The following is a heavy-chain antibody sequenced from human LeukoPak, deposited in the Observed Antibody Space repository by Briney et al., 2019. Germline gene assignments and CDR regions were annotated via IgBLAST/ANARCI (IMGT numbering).Heavy chain of an antibody. V-gene: IGHV1-2*04. CDR1: GYTFTGYY. J-gene: IGHJ4*02. Sequence: ASVKVSCKAPGYTFTGYYMHWVRQAPGQGLEWMGWINPNSGGTNYAQKFQGWVTMTRDTSISTAYMELSRLRSDDTAVYYCARGMSPGPGGSGSPYFDYWGQGTLVTVSS. D-gene: IGHD6-19*01. CDR3: ARGMSPGPGGSGSPYFDY. CDR2: INPNSGGT.